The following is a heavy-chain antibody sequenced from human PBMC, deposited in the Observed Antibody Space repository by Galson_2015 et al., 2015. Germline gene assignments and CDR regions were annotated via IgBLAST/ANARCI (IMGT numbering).Heavy chain of an antibody. V-gene: IGHV4-59*01. D-gene: IGHD3-22*01. CDR2: IYYSGST. CDR1: GGSISSYY. Sequence: LSLTCTVSGGSISSYYWSWIRQLPGKGLEWIGYIYYSGSTNYNPSLKSRVTISVDTSKNQFSLKLSSVTAADTAVYYCARSLTQYYYDSSGYYYRFDAFDIWGQGTMVTVSS. CDR3: ARSLTQYYYDSSGYYYRFDAFDI. J-gene: IGHJ3*02.